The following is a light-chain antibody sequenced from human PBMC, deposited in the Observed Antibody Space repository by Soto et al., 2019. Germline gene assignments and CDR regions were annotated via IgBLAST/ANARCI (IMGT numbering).Light chain of an antibody. CDR2: EVS. J-gene: IGLJ1*01. V-gene: IGLV2-23*02. Sequence: QSVLTQPASVSGSPGQSITISCTGTSSDVGSNNLVSWYQQHPGKAPKLMIYEVSRRPSEVSNRFSGSKSGNTASLTISGLQAEDEADHYCSSFARSSTPFGSGTKVSV. CDR3: SSFARSSTP. CDR1: SSDVGSNNL.